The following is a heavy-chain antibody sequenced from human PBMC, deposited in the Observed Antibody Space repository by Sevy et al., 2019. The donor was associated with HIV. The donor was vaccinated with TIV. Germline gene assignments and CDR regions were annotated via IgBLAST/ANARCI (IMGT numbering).Heavy chain of an antibody. Sequence: SETLSLTCAVYGGSFSGYYWSWIRQPPGKGLEWIGEINHSGSTNYNPSLKSRVTISGDTSKNQFSLKLNSVTAADTAVYYCARHCSSNSCSHAFDIWGQGTMVTVSS. V-gene: IGHV4-34*01. CDR3: ARHCSSNSCSHAFDI. CDR1: GGSFSGYY. J-gene: IGHJ3*02. D-gene: IGHD2-2*01. CDR2: INHSGST.